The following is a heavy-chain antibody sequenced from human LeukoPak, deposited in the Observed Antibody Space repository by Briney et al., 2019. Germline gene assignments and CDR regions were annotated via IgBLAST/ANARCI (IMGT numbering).Heavy chain of an antibody. CDR2: IYHSGST. V-gene: IGHV4-30-2*01. CDR1: GGSISSGGYA. CDR3: ARGGPPFDY. D-gene: IGHD6-25*01. Sequence: SETRSPTCAVSGGSISSGGYAWSWIRQPPWKGLEWIGYIYHSGSTYYNPSLKSRVTISVDRSKNQFSLKLSSVTAADTAVYYCARGGPPFDYWGQGTLVTVSS. J-gene: IGHJ4*02.